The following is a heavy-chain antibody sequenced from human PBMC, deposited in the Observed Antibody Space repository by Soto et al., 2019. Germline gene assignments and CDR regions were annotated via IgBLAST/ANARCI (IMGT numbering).Heavy chain of an antibody. D-gene: IGHD3-3*01. Sequence: VQLVESGGGLVQPGRSLRLSCAASGFTFDDYVMHWVRQAPGKGLEWVSGISWNSGSIGYADSVKGRFTISRDNAKNSLYLQMNSLRAEDTALYYCAKDGGLEWFTFDYWGQGTLVTVSS. V-gene: IGHV3-9*01. J-gene: IGHJ4*02. CDR1: GFTFDDYV. CDR3: AKDGGLEWFTFDY. CDR2: ISWNSGSI.